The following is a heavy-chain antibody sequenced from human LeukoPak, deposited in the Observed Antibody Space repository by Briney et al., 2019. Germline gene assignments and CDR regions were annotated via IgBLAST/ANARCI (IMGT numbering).Heavy chain of an antibody. D-gene: IGHD3-22*01. J-gene: IGHJ4*02. CDR2: ISWNSGSI. Sequence: GGSLRLSCAASGFTFDDCAMHWVRQAPGKGLEWVSGISWNSGSIAYADSVKGRFTISRDNAKNSLYLQMNSLRPEDTALYYCAKHRTDYDSSGHYSYWGQGTLVTVSS. CDR1: GFTFDDCA. V-gene: IGHV3-9*01. CDR3: AKHRTDYDSSGHYSY.